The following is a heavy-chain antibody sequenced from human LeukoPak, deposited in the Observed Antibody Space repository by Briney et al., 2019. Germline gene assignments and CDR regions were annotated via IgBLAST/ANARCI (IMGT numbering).Heavy chain of an antibody. Sequence: GGSLRLSCAASGFTFSSYGMHWVRQAPGKGLEWVAVISYDGSNKYYADSVKGRFTISRDNSKNTLYLQMTSLRAEDTAVYYCAKDRGDYSNYESYYYYGMDVWGQGTTVTVSS. J-gene: IGHJ6*02. CDR3: AKDRGDYSNYESYYYYGMDV. CDR2: ISYDGSNK. V-gene: IGHV3-30*18. D-gene: IGHD4-11*01. CDR1: GFTFSSYG.